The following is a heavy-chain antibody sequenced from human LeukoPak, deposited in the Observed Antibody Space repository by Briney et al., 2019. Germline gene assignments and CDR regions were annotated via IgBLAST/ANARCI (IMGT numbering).Heavy chain of an antibody. CDR3: AKGRYYDSSGYSDY. V-gene: IGHV3-23*01. J-gene: IGHJ4*02. CDR2: ISGSGGST. Sequence: PGGSLRLSCAASGFTFSSYAMSWVRQAPGKGLERVSAISGSGGSTYYADSVKGRFTISRDNSKNTLYLQMNSLRAEDTAVYYCAKGRYYDSSGYSDYWGQGTLVTVSS. CDR1: GFTFSSYA. D-gene: IGHD3-22*01.